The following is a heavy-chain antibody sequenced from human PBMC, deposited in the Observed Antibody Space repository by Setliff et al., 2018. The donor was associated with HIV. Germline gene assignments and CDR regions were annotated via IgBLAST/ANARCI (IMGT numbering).Heavy chain of an antibody. CDR3: ARSQHSSSLRYFDY. CDR1: GFTFRNYG. V-gene: IGHV3-33*01. D-gene: IGHD6-13*01. CDR2: IWYDGSNK. J-gene: IGHJ4*02. Sequence: GGSLRLSCAASGFTFRNYGMHWVRQAPGKGLEWVAFIWYDGSNKYYADSVKGRFTISRDDAKNSLYLHMDSLRAEDTAVYYCARSQHSSSLRYFDYWGQGTLVTVSS.